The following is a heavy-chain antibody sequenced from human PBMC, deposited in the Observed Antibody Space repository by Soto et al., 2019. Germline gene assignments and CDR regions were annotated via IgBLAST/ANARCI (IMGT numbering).Heavy chain of an antibody. D-gene: IGHD3-9*01. CDR1: GNTVPNYA. V-gene: IGHV1-3*01. Sequence: GASVKVSCKASGNTVPNYAIHWVRQAPGQRLEWMGWINGGNGNTYYSEHFQGRVTFTRDTSADTAYMEVSSLRSEDTAVYYCARSEETYNDVLTGMDLYYYYLGMDVWGQGTTVTVSS. CDR3: ARSEETYNDVLTGMDLYYYYLGMDV. J-gene: IGHJ6*02. CDR2: INGGNGNT.